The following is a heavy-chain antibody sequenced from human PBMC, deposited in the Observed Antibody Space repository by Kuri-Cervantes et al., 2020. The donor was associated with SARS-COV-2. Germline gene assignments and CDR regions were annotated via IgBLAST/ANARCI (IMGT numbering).Heavy chain of an antibody. D-gene: IGHD4-11*01. CDR2: IIPILGIA. CDR3: ASLDYSLNLLYNRPFDY. J-gene: IGHJ4*02. V-gene: IGHV1-69*04. CDR1: GGTFSSYA. Sequence: SVKVSCKASGGTFSSYAISWVRQAPGQGLEWMGRIIPILGIANYAQKFQGRVTITADKSTSTAYMELSSLRSEDTAVYYCASLDYSLNLLYNRPFDYWGQGTLVTVSS.